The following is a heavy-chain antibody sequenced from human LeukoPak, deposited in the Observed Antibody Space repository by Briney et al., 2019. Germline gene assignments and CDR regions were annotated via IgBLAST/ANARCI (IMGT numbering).Heavy chain of an antibody. Sequence: SETLSLTCAVSGGSISSSNWWSWVRQPPGKGLEWIGEIYHSGSTNYNPSLKSRVTISVDKSKNQFSLKLSSVTAADTAVYYCSLGGYSSSWGAFDIWGPGTVVTVSS. CDR3: SLGGYSSSWGAFDI. J-gene: IGHJ3*02. CDR2: IYHSGST. CDR1: GGSISSSNW. D-gene: IGHD6-13*01. V-gene: IGHV4-4*02.